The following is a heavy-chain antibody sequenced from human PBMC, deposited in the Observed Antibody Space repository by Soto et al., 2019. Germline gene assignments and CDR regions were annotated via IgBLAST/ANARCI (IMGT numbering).Heavy chain of an antibody. CDR3: ARSARKWLSLYNWFDP. Sequence: GVLRLSCAASGFTFSSYSMNWVRQAPGKGLEWVSYISSSSSTIYYADSVKGRFTISRDNAKNSLYLQMNSLRDEDTAVYYCARSARKWLSLYNWFDPWGQGTLVTVSS. J-gene: IGHJ5*02. CDR1: GFTFSSYS. D-gene: IGHD6-19*01. CDR2: ISSSSSTI. V-gene: IGHV3-48*02.